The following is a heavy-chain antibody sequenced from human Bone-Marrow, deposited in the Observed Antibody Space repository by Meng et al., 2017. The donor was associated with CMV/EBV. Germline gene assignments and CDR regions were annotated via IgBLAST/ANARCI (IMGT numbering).Heavy chain of an antibody. CDR1: GFTFSSYW. J-gene: IGHJ3*02. Sequence: GGSLRLSCAASGFTFSSYWMSWVRQAPGKGLEWVANIKQDGSEKYYVDSVKGRFTISRDNAKNSLYLQMNSLRAEDTAVYYCARDRGYSYGYRAFDIWGQGTMVTVSS. CDR2: IKQDGSEK. D-gene: IGHD5-18*01. V-gene: IGHV3-7*01. CDR3: ARDRGYSYGYRAFDI.